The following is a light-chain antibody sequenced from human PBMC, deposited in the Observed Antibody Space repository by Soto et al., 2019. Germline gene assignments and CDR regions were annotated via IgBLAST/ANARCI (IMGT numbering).Light chain of an antibody. CDR2: DVS. J-gene: IGLJ1*01. CDR3: SSYTSSSTYV. V-gene: IGLV2-14*01. Sequence: QSVLTQPASVTGSPGQSITFSCTGTSSDVGSSNYVSWYQQHPGKAPKLMIYDVSNRPSGVSNRFSGSKSGNTASLTISGLQAEDEADYYCSSYTSSSTYVFGTGTKVTVL. CDR1: SSDVGSSNY.